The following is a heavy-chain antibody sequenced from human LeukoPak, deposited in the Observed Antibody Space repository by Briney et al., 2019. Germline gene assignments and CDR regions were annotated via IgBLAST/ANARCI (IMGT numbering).Heavy chain of an antibody. Sequence: GGSLRLSCAASGFTFSSYWMHWVRQAPGKGLVWVSRINSDGSSTTYADSVKGRFTISRDNAKNSVYLQMNSLRAEDTGVYYCARGLAVSSNYWGQGTLVTVAS. J-gene: IGHJ4*02. CDR3: ARGLAVSSNY. CDR1: GFTFSSYW. CDR2: INSDGSST. D-gene: IGHD6-19*01. V-gene: IGHV3-74*01.